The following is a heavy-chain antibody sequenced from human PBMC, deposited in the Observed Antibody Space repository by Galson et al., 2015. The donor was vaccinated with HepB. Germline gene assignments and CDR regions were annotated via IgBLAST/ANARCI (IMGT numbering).Heavy chain of an antibody. V-gene: IGHV3-30*04. J-gene: IGHJ3*02. Sequence: SLRLSCAASGFTFSSYAMHWVRQAPGKGLEWVAVISYDGSNKYYADSVKGRFTISRDNSKNTLYLQMNSLRAEDTAVYYCARDPLAYCGGDCYSAETFDIWGQGTMVTVSS. CDR2: ISYDGSNK. CDR3: ARDPLAYCGGDCYSAETFDI. CDR1: GFTFSSYA. D-gene: IGHD2-21*02.